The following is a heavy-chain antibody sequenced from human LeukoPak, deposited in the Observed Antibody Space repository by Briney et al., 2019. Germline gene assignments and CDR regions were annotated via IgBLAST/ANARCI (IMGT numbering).Heavy chain of an antibody. CDR3: ARGPPMVRGVIPSWFDP. CDR1: GYTFTSYY. J-gene: IGHJ5*02. V-gene: IGHV1-46*01. CDR2: INPSGGST. D-gene: IGHD3-10*01. Sequence: GASVKVSCKASGYTFTSYYMHWVRQAPGQGLEWMGIINPSGGSTSYAQKFQGRVTMTRDTSTSTVYMELSSLRSEDTAVYYCARGPPMVRGVIPSWFDPWGQGTLVTVSS.